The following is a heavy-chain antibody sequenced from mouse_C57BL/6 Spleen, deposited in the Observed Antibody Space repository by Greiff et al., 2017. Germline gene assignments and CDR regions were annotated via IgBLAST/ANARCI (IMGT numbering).Heavy chain of an antibody. CDR1: GYTFTDYN. V-gene: IGHV1-22*01. Sequence: EVQLQQSGPELVKPGASVKMFCKASGYTFTDYNMHWVKQSHGKSLEWIGYINPNNGGTSYNQKFKGKATLTVNKSSSTAYMELRSLTSEDSAVYYCARVYYYGSRGSAWFAYWGQGTLVTVSA. J-gene: IGHJ3*01. D-gene: IGHD1-1*01. CDR2: INPNNGGT. CDR3: ARVYYYGSRGSAWFAY.